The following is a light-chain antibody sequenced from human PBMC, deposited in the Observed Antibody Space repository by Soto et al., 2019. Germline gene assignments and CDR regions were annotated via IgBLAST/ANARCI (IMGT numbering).Light chain of an antibody. CDR1: QSISNS. J-gene: IGKJ1*01. Sequence: DIQMTQSPSILSVSVGHSVTITCRASQSISNSLAWYQQRPGTAPKLLIYDASTLENGVPSRFSGSGSGTEFTLTISSLQPDDSATYYCQQYSYYRTFGQGTQVEIK. CDR3: QQYSYYRT. CDR2: DAS. V-gene: IGKV1-5*01.